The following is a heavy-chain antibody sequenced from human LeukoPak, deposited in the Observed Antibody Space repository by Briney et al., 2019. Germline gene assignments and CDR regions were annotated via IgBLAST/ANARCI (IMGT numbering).Heavy chain of an antibody. CDR1: GFTFSSYE. V-gene: IGHV3-48*03. Sequence: GGSLRLSCAASGFTFSSYEMNWVRQAPGKGLEWVSYISSSGSTIHYADSVKGRFTISRDNAKNSLYLQMNSLRAEDTAVYYCARDSGGYCTNGVCSTFDYWGQGTLVTVSS. D-gene: IGHD2-8*01. CDR2: ISSSGSTI. CDR3: ARDSGGYCTNGVCSTFDY. J-gene: IGHJ4*02.